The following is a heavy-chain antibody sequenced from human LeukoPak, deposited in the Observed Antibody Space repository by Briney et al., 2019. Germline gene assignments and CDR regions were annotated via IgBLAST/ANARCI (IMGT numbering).Heavy chain of an antibody. CDR1: GFTFSSYS. CDR3: ARDLLSSGSYYDFDD. D-gene: IGHD1-26*01. J-gene: IGHJ4*02. V-gene: IGHV3-48*01. CDR2: ISSSSTI. Sequence: PGGSLGLSCAASGFTFSSYSMNWVRQAPGKGLEWVSYISSSSTIYYADSVKGRFTISRDNAKNSLYLQMNSLRAEDTAVYYFARDLLSSGSYYDFDDWGQGTLVTVSS.